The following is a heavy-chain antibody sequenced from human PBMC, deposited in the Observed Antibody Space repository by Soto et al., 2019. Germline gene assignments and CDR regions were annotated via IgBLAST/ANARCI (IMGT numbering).Heavy chain of an antibody. D-gene: IGHD4-17*01. Sequence: EVQLVESGGGLVQPGRSLRLSCAASGFTFDDYAMHWVRQAPGKGLEWVSGISWNSGSIGYADSVKGRFTISRDNAKNSLYLQMNSLRAEDTALYYCAKSPSYYGDCHYWGQGTLVTVSS. CDR1: GFTFDDYA. CDR3: AKSPSYYGDCHY. CDR2: ISWNSGSI. J-gene: IGHJ4*02. V-gene: IGHV3-9*01.